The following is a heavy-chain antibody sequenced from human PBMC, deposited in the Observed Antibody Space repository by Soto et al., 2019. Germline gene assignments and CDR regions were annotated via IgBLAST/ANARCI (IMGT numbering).Heavy chain of an antibody. CDR1: GYSFTSYG. V-gene: IGHV1-18*04. D-gene: IGHD4-17*01. J-gene: IGHJ6*02. CDR2: ISAYNGNT. CDR3: PGGSLFTVRYYYGREV. Sequence: PGESLKISCKGSGYSFTSYGISWVRQAPGQGLEWMGWISAYNGNTNYAQKLQGRVTMTTDTSTSTAYMELRSLRSDDTAVYYCPGGSLFTVRYYYGREVWGQGTTVTVSS.